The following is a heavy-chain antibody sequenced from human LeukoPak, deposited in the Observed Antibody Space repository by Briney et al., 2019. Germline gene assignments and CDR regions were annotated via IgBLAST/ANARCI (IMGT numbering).Heavy chain of an antibody. CDR1: GYTFTGYY. D-gene: IGHD4-17*01. CDR2: ISAYNGNT. J-gene: IGHJ4*02. CDR3: ARDRTTDYGDEVGLDY. V-gene: IGHV1-18*04. Sequence: ASVKVSCKASGYTFTGYYMHWVRQAPGQGLEWMGRISAYNGNTNYAQKLQGRVTVTTDTSTSTASMELRSLRSDDTAVYYCARDRTTDYGDEVGLDYWGQGTLVTVSS.